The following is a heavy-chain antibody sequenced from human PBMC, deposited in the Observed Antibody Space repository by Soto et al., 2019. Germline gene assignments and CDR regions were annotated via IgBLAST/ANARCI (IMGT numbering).Heavy chain of an antibody. CDR3: TRAVVVAGGRRYCDR. D-gene: IGHD2-2*01. CDR1: GFTFSDYY. CDR2: INSSSSYT. V-gene: IGHV3-11*05. Sequence: QVQLVESGGGVVKPGGSLRLSCAASGFTFSDYYMSWIRQAPGKGLEWVSYINSSSSYTNYADSVKGRFTISRDNAKNSLYLQMNSLRADDRAVYYCTRAVVVAGGRRYCDRWGRGTLVNVSS. J-gene: IGHJ2*01.